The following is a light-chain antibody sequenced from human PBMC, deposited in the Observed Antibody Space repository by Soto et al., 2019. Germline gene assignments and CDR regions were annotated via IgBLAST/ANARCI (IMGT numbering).Light chain of an antibody. CDR2: QVS. V-gene: IGLV2-14*01. J-gene: IGLJ1*01. CDR3: SSNRGSTSYV. CDR1: SDDVGGYNF. Sequence: QSALTQPASVSGSPGQSITMSCTGTSDDVGGYNFVSWYQQHPGEVPKLIIYQVSNRPYGISNRFSGSKSGNTASLTISGLQPEDEADYYCSSNRGSTSYVFGTGTKLTVL.